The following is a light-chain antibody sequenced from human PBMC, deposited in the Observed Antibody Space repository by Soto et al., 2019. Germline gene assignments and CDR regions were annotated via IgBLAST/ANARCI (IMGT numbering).Light chain of an antibody. Sequence: GERATLSCRASQSVGSNLAWYQQKPGQAPRLLIYGASSRATGIPAKFSGSGSGTEFTLTISSLQSEDFAIYYCQQYNNWPPITFGQGTRLEIK. V-gene: IGKV3-15*01. J-gene: IGKJ5*01. CDR3: QQYNNWPPIT. CDR1: QSVGSN. CDR2: GAS.